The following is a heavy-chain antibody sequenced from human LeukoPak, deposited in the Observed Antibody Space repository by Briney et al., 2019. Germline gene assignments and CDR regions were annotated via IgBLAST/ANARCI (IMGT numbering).Heavy chain of an antibody. D-gene: IGHD2-15*01. CDR3: ARDLLEYFDY. CDR2: IYHSGST. CDR1: GGSISSSSYY. J-gene: IGHJ4*02. V-gene: IGHV4-39*07. Sequence: SETLSLTCTVSGGSISSSSYYWGWIRQPPGKGLEWIGSIYHSGSTYYNPSLKSRVTISVDTSKNQFSLKLSSVTAADTAVYYCARDLLEYFDYWGQGTLVTVSS.